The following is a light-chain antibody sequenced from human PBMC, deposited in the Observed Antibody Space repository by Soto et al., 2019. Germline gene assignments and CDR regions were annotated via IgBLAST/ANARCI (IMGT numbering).Light chain of an antibody. J-gene: IGKJ4*02. CDR2: AAS. V-gene: IGKV1-39*01. Sequence: IRMNQSPSSLSSSVVDIVTITCRASQSISSYLNWYQQKPGKAPKLLIYAASSLQSGVPSRFSGSGSGTDFTLTISSLQPEECATCRGRLSHSGSRACGGGTKVDIK. CDR3: RLSHSGSRA. CDR1: QSISSY.